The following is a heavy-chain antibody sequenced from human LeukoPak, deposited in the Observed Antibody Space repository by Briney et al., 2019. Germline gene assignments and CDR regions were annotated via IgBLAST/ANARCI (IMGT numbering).Heavy chain of an antibody. CDR2: ISYDGSNK. Sequence: PGRSLRLSCAASGFTFSSYAMHWVRQAPGKGLEWVAVISYDGSNKYYADSVKGRFTISRDNSKNTLYLQMNSLRAEDTAVYYCARTGSNWGQGTLVTVSS. CDR3: ARTGSN. V-gene: IGHV3-30*14. J-gene: IGHJ4*02. CDR1: GFTFSSYA.